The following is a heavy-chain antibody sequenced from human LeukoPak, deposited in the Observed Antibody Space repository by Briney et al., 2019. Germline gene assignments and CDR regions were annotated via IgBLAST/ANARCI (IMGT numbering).Heavy chain of an antibody. CDR2: ISAYNGNT. D-gene: IGHD2-2*01. V-gene: IGHV1-18*01. CDR1: GYTLTSYG. Sequence: ASVKVSCKASGYTLTSYGISWVRQAPGQGLEWMGWISAYNGNTNYAQKLQGRVTMTTDTSTSTAYMELRSLRSDDTAVYYCARDPPQIVVVPAAPYYYYYYMDVWGKGTTVTVSS. J-gene: IGHJ6*03. CDR3: ARDPPQIVVVPAAPYYYYYYMDV.